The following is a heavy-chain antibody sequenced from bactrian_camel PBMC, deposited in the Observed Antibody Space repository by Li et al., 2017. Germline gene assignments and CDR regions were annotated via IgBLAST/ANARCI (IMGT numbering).Heavy chain of an antibody. CDR2: IESDGST. Sequence: HVQLVESGGGSVQAGASLTLSCAASGLVYPFWSMAWFRQAQGKEREGVAAIESDGSTTYADSVKGRFTISKDNTKNVLYLQMNSLKPEDTAMYYCAAAKVWVKGRLEEDLFAYWGQGTQVTVSS. D-gene: IGHD3*01. CDR3: AAAKVWVKGRLEEDLFAY. CDR1: GLVYPFWS. J-gene: IGHJ4*01. V-gene: IGHV3S53*01.